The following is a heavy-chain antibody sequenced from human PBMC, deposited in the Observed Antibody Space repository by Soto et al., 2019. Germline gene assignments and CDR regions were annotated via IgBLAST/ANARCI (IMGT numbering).Heavy chain of an antibody. Sequence: GGSLRLSCGVSGFTFSSYAMSWVRQAPGKGLKWVSTISGSGDSTHYAVPVKGRFTISRDNSKNTLYLQMNSLRAEDTAVYYCASHLRTTMTTIFDYWGQGTLVTVSS. J-gene: IGHJ4*02. V-gene: IGHV3-23*01. CDR2: ISGSGDST. CDR3: ASHLRTTMTTIFDY. D-gene: IGHD4-17*01. CDR1: GFTFSSYA.